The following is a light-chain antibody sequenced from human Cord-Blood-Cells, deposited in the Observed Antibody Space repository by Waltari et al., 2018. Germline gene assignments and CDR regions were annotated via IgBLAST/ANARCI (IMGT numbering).Light chain of an antibody. CDR3: QQSYSTPPYT. V-gene: IGKV1-39*01. Sequence: DIQMTQSPSSLSASVGDRVTITWRASQSISSYLNWYRQKPGKAPKLLIYAASSLQSGVPTRFSGSGAGTDFTLTSSGLQPEDFATCYCQQSYSTPPYTCGQGTRLEIK. CDR1: QSISSY. CDR2: AAS. J-gene: IGKJ2*01.